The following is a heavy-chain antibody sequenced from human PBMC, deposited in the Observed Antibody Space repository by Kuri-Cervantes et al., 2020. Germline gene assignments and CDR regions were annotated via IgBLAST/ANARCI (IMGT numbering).Heavy chain of an antibody. CDR3: ASGLWANFDF. CDR2: IYYSGST. V-gene: IGHV4-61*01. J-gene: IGHJ4*02. CDR1: GGSVSSGSYY. Sequence: SETLSLTCTVSGGSVSSGSYYWSWIRQPPGKGLEWIGYIYYSGSTNYNPSLKSRVTISVDTSKNQFSLKLSSVTAADTAVYYCASGLWANFDFWGQGTLVTVSS. D-gene: IGHD4/OR15-4a*01.